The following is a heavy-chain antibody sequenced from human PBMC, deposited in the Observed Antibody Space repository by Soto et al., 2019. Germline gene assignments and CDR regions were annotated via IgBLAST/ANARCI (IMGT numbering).Heavy chain of an antibody. V-gene: IGHV3-23*01. CDR2: ITGSGDST. Sequence: PGGSLRLSCAVSGFTFSSHAMSWVRQAPGKGLECVSSITGSGDSTYYADSVKGRFTISRDKSKSTLYLQMNSLRAEDTAVYYCANPIPKTGTTFGFWGQGTLVTVSS. CDR3: ANPIPKTGTTFGF. J-gene: IGHJ4*02. CDR1: GFTFSSHA. D-gene: IGHD1-1*01.